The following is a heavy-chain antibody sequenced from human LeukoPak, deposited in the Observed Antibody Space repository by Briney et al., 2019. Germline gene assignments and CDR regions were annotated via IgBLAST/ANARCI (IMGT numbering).Heavy chain of an antibody. CDR2: IRSDGRST. J-gene: IGHJ6*03. D-gene: IGHD3-22*01. CDR3: ARGSPRDSSGYYSYYYMDV. Sequence: GGSLRLSCAASEVTFSNYWMHWVRQAPGEGPVWVSRIRSDGRSTDYADSVKGRFTMSRGSTENTLYLEMNSLRVDDTAVYFCARGSPRDSSGYYSYYYMDVWGKETTVTVSS. CDR1: EVTFSNYW. V-gene: IGHV3-74*01.